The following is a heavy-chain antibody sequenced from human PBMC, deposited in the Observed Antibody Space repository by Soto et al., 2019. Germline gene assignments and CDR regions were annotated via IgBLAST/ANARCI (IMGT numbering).Heavy chain of an antibody. CDR3: TRLEGSYSSGWSY. Sequence: VQLVESGGGLVQPGGSLKLSCAASGFTFSGSAMHWVRQASGKGLEWVGRIRSKANSYATAYAASVKGRFTISRDDSKNTAYLQMNSLKTEDTAVYYCTRLEGSYSSGWSYWGQGTLVTVSS. CDR1: GFTFSGSA. J-gene: IGHJ4*02. V-gene: IGHV3-73*02. CDR2: IRSKANSYAT. D-gene: IGHD6-19*01.